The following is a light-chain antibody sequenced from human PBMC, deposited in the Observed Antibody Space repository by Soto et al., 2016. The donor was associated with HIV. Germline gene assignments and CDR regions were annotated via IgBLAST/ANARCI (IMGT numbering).Light chain of an antibody. CDR1: QSISNY. CDR3: QQSSETPRT. V-gene: IGKV1-39*01. Sequence: DIQMTQSPSSLSASVGDRVTITCRASQSISNYVNWYQQKPGQAPKALISSAYTLESGVSSRFSGSRSGAVFTLTISSLQPEDFGTYYCQQSSETPRTFGQGTKVLI. CDR2: SAY. J-gene: IGKJ1*01.